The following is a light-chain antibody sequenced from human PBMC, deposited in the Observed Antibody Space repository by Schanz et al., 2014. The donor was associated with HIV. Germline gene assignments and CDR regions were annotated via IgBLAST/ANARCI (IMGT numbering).Light chain of an antibody. CDR2: GAS. J-gene: IGKJ4*01. CDR3: QQSYSIDPLT. Sequence: EIVLTQSPGTLSLSPGERGTLSCRASHIVNNRYFAWYKQEHGQPPRLLIYGASIRATGVPARFSGSGSGTEFTLTISSLQPEDFATYYCQQSYSIDPLTFGGGTKVEIK. CDR1: HIVNNRY. V-gene: IGKV3-20*01.